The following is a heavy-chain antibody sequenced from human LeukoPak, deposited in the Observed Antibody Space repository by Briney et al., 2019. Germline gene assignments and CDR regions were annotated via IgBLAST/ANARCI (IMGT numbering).Heavy chain of an antibody. CDR2: ISGDVSTK. V-gene: IGHV3-30*09. J-gene: IGHJ4*02. CDR3: ARGLGMVRGIILDY. Sequence: PGGSLRLSCAASGFTFSRYSMHWGRQAPGKGLEWGSVISGDVSTKYYADSAKSRFAISRDNFTNTLFLQENSVRDEDTALYFCARGLGMVRGIILDYWGQGTLVTVSS. CDR1: GFTFSRYS. D-gene: IGHD3-10*01.